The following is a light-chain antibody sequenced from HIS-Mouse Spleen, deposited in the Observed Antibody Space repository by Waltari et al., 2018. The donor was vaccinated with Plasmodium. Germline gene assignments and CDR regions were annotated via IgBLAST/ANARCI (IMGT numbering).Light chain of an antibody. CDR1: KLGDKY. Sequence: SYELTPPPSVSVSPGQTASITCSGDKLGDKYACWYQQKPGPSPVLVLYQDSKRPSGIPERFSGSNSGNTATLTISGTQAMDEADYYCQAWDSSTDYVFGTGTKVTVL. CDR3: QAWDSSTDYV. J-gene: IGLJ1*01. CDR2: QDS. V-gene: IGLV3-1*01.